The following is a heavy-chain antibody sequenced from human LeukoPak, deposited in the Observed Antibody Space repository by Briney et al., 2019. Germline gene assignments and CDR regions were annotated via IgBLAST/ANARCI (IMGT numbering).Heavy chain of an antibody. Sequence: PGGSLRLSCAASGFTFSSYAMSGGRQAPGKGVEGVSAISGIGGSTYYADSVKGRFTISRDNSKNTLYLQMNSLRAEDTAVYYCAKLTGSTVFDYWGQGTLVTVSS. J-gene: IGHJ4*02. D-gene: IGHD1-20*01. V-gene: IGHV3-23*01. CDR2: ISGIGGST. CDR1: GFTFSSYA. CDR3: AKLTGSTVFDY.